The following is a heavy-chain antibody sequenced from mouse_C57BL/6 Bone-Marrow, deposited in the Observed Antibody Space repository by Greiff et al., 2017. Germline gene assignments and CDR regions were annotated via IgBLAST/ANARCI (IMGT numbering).Heavy chain of an antibody. J-gene: IGHJ2*01. V-gene: IGHV1-53*01. CDR1: GYTFTSYW. CDR3: TKEGYSWDPLDD. D-gene: IGHD4-1*01. Sequence: VQLQQPGTELVKPGASVKLSCKASGYTFTSYWMHWVKQRPGQGLEWIGNIIPSNGGTNYNEKFKGKATLTADKSSSTAYMQLSSLTTEDSAVCYSTKEGYSWDPLDDWGTGTTLTVSS. CDR2: IIPSNGGT.